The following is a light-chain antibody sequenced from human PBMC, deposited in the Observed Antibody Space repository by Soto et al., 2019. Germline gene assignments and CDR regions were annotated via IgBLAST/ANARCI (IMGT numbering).Light chain of an antibody. J-gene: IGKJ3*01. V-gene: IGKV1-6*01. CDR1: QGIRND. Sequence: AIQMTQSPSSLSASVGDRVTTTCRASQGIRNDLDWFQQKPGKAPKLLIYAASNLQSGVPARFSGSGSGTDFTLTISSLQPEDFATYYCLQKYFYPFTFGPGTKVDI. CDR2: AAS. CDR3: LQKYFYPFT.